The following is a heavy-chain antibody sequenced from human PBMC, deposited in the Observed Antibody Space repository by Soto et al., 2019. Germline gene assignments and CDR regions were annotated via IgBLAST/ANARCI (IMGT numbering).Heavy chain of an antibody. CDR1: GGSIISSSYY. Sequence: SETLSLTCTVSGGSIISSSYYWGWIRQPPGKGLEWIGSIYYSGSTYYNPSLKSRVTISVDTSKNQFSLKLSSVTAADTAVYYCARHIGRAGYSGYDYYFDYWGQGTLVTVSS. CDR3: ARHIGRAGYSGYDYYFDY. CDR2: IYYSGST. J-gene: IGHJ4*02. D-gene: IGHD5-12*01. V-gene: IGHV4-39*01.